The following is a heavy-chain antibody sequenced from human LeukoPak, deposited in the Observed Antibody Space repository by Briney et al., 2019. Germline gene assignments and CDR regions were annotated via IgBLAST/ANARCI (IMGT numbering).Heavy chain of an antibody. V-gene: IGHV3-48*01. D-gene: IGHD1-1*01. CDR2: ISSSSSTI. J-gene: IGHJ4*02. CDR1: GLTFSKYS. Sequence: PGGSLRLSCAASGLTFSKYSMTWVRQAPGKGLEWVSYISSSSSTIYYADSVKGRFTISRDNAKNSLYLQMNSLRAEDTAVYYCACNWRPDYWGQGTLVTVSS. CDR3: ACNWRPDY.